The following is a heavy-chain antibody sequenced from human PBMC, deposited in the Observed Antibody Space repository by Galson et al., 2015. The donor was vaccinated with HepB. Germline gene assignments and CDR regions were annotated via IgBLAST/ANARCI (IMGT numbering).Heavy chain of an antibody. CDR2: IIPMFGTR. CDR1: GGTFSTYG. J-gene: IGHJ6*02. V-gene: IGHV1-69*13. Sequence: SVKVSCKASGGTFSTYGFSWVRQAPGQGLEWVGGIIPMFGTRNYAQKFQGRVTITADEVTNTAYMELSGLRSEDTAVYYCARELTSTGYTNYSLHYYGMDVWGQGTTVTVPS. D-gene: IGHD4-11*01. CDR3: ARELTSTGYTNYSLHYYGMDV.